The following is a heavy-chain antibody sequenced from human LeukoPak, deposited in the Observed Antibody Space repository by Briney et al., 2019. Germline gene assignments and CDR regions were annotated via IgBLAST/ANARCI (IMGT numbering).Heavy chain of an antibody. CDR1: GGSINSSSYY. CDR2: IYTSGST. Sequence: PSETLSLTCTVSGGSINSSSYYWSWIRQPAGKGLEWIGRIYTSGSTNSNPSLKSRVTISVDTSKNQFSLKLSSVTAADTAVYYCARDTPGYSYGYYAFDIWGQGTMVTVSS. J-gene: IGHJ3*02. CDR3: ARDTPGYSYGYYAFDI. V-gene: IGHV4-61*02. D-gene: IGHD5-18*01.